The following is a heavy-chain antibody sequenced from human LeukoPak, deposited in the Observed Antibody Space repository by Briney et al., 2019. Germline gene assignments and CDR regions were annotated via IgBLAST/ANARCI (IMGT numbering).Heavy chain of an antibody. V-gene: IGHV3-23*01. CDR2: ISGSGGST. CDR1: GFTFSSFP. J-gene: IGHJ4*02. CDR3: AKGDCGNIICNGGHLDY. D-gene: IGHD2-21*01. Sequence: GGSLRLSCAASGFTFSSFPMSWVRQAPGKGLEWVSSISGSGGSTYHADSVKGRLTIYRDNSRNTLYLQMNSLRAEDTAVYYCAKGDCGNIICNGGHLDYWGQGTLVTVSS.